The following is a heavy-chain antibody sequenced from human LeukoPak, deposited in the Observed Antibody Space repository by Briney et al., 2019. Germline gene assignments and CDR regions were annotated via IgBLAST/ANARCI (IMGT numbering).Heavy chain of an antibody. CDR2: ISYDGSNK. CDR3: ARGPALSIAARLGGAFDI. J-gene: IGHJ3*02. D-gene: IGHD6-6*01. Sequence: PGGSLRLSCAASGFTFSSYALHWVRQAPGKGLEWVAVISYDGSNKYYADSVKGRFTISRDNSKNTLYLQMNSLRAEDTAVYYCARGPALSIAARLGGAFDIWGQGTMVTVSS. CDR1: GFTFSSYA. V-gene: IGHV3-30-3*01.